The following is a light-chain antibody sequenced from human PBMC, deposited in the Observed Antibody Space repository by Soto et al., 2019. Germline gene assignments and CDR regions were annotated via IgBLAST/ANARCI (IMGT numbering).Light chain of an antibody. CDR3: SSYTSSSTYV. CDR2: DVT. Sequence: QSVLAQPASVSGSPGQWIAISCTRTSSDVGGYNFVSWYQQHPGKAPKLMIYDVTNRPSGVSDRFSGSKSGNTASLTISGLQAEDEADYYCSSYTSSSTYVFGTGTKVTVL. J-gene: IGLJ1*01. V-gene: IGLV2-14*03. CDR1: SSDVGGYNF.